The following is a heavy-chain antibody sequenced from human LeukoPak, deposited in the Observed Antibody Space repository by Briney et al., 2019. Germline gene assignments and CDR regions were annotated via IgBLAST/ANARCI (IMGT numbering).Heavy chain of an antibody. CDR2: ISGSGGST. V-gene: IGHV3-23*01. CDR3: AGSRDYDILTGYYTDDY. CDR1: GFTFSIYA. D-gene: IGHD3-9*01. Sequence: GGSLRLSCAASGFTFSIYAMSWVRQAPGKGLEWVSTISGSGGSTYYADSVKGRFTIFRDNSKNTLYLQMNSLRAEDTAVYYCAGSRDYDILTGYYTDDYWGQGTLVTVSS. J-gene: IGHJ4*02.